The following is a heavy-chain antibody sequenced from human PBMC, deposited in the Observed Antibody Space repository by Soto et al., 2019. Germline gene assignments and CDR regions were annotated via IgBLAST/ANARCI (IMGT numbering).Heavy chain of an antibody. Sequence: ASVKVSCKASGYTFTSYGFSWVRQAPGQGLEWMGWISGYNGNTNYAQQLQGRVTMTRDTSTSTVYMELSSLRSEDTAVYYCARDSLNHYDILTGDNDYWGQGTLVTVSS. CDR3: ARDSLNHYDILTGDNDY. CDR1: GYTFTSYG. J-gene: IGHJ4*02. D-gene: IGHD3-9*01. V-gene: IGHV1-18*01. CDR2: ISGYNGNT.